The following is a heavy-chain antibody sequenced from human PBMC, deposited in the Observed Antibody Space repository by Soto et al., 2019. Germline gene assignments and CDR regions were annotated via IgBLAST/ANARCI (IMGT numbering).Heavy chain of an antibody. CDR2: MNPNSGNT. CDR1: GYTFTSYD. J-gene: IGHJ6*03. Sequence: GASVKVSCKASGYTFTSYDINWGRQATGQGLEWMGWMNPNSGNTGYAQKFQGRVTMTRNTSISTAYMELSSLRSEDTAVYYCARYWGPPYYYYYMAVWGQGTTVPVSS. V-gene: IGHV1-8*01. D-gene: IGHD2-21*01. CDR3: ARYWGPPYYYYYMAV.